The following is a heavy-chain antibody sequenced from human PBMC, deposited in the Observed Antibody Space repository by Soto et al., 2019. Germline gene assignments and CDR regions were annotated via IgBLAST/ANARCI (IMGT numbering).Heavy chain of an antibody. CDR3: ARDKITGLFDY. Sequence: QVQLQQWGAGLLKPSETLSLTCAVYGGSFSGYYWTWIRQPPGTGLEWIGEINHSGSTNYNPSLKSRVTISVDTSNNQFYLKLTSVTAADTAVYYCARDKITGLFDYWGQGTLVTVSS. V-gene: IGHV4-34*01. CDR1: GGSFSGYY. D-gene: IGHD2-8*02. J-gene: IGHJ4*02. CDR2: INHSGST.